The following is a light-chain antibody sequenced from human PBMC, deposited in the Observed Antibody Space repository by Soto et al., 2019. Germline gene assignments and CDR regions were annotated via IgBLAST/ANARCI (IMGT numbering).Light chain of an antibody. V-gene: IGLV2-11*01. J-gene: IGLJ3*02. CDR3: CSYAGTYTWV. CDR2: DVT. CDR1: RSDVGCYKY. Sequence: QSALTQPRSVSGSPGQSVTISCTGTRSDVGCYKYVSWYQHHPGKAPKVMIYDVTKRPSGVPDRFSGSKSGNTASLTISGLQAEDEADYYCCSYAGTYTWVFGGGTKVTVL.